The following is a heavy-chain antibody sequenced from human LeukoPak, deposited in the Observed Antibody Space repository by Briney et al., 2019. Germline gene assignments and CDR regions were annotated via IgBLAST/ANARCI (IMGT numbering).Heavy chain of an antibody. CDR3: AKDIHPGLDSGASCCFDY. D-gene: IGHD3-22*01. CDR2: VSGYNGNT. Sequence: ASVKVSCKTSGYTFSRHGITWVRQAPGQGLEWMGWVSGYNGNTNYAQNVQGRVTMTTDTSTNTAYMELRSLRSDDAAVYYCAKDIHPGLDSGASCCFDYWGQGTPVTVSS. CDR1: GYTFSRHG. J-gene: IGHJ4*02. V-gene: IGHV1-18*01.